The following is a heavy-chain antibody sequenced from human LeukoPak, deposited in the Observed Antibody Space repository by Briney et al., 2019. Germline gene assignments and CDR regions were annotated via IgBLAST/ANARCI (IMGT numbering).Heavy chain of an antibody. CDR3: ARGVYIAAAQYGY. Sequence: SETLSLTCTVSGGSISSYYWSWIRQPPGKGLEWIGYIYYSGTTNYNPSLKSRVTILVDTSKNQFSLKLSSVTAADTAVYYCARGVYIAAAQYGYWGQGTLVTVSS. V-gene: IGHV4-59*01. CDR1: GGSISSYY. CDR2: IYYSGTT. J-gene: IGHJ4*02. D-gene: IGHD6-13*01.